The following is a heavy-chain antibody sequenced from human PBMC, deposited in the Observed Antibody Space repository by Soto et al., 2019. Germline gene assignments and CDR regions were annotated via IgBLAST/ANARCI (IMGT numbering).Heavy chain of an antibody. V-gene: IGHV5-51*01. CDR2: IYPGDSET. J-gene: IGHJ3*02. CDR3: ARPRVLGADWGALDI. CDR1: GFLFATYC. D-gene: IGHD3-9*01. Sequence: GESLKISFTGSGFLFATYCIGCVPPMTGKGLEWMGIIYPGDSETRYSPSFQGQVTISADKSISTAYLQWSSLKASDTAMYYCARPRVLGADWGALDIWGQGTMVTVSS.